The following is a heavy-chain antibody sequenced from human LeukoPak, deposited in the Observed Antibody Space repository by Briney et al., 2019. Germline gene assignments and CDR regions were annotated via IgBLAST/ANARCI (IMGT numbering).Heavy chain of an antibody. Sequence: PGGSLRLPCAASGFTFSSYAMSWVRQAPGKGLEWASSMSGSGGTTYYADSVKGRFAISRDNAKNSLYLQMNSLRDGDTAVYYCARDPETTVTTGYYFDYWGQGTLVTVSS. D-gene: IGHD4-17*01. J-gene: IGHJ4*02. V-gene: IGHV3-23*01. CDR2: MSGSGGTT. CDR1: GFTFSSYA. CDR3: ARDPETTVTTGYYFDY.